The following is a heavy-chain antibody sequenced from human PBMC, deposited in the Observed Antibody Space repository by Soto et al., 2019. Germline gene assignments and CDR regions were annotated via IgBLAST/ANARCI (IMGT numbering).Heavy chain of an antibody. Sequence: QVHLVESGGAVVQPGRSLRLSCAASGFTFSNFGMHWVRQAPGKGLEWVAVISFDGSNEYYADSVKGRFTISRDTSKDTLYLQMNSLRAEDTAVYYCARGLLTLYYYDSSGFDSWGQGTLVTVSS. D-gene: IGHD3-22*01. J-gene: IGHJ4*02. CDR2: ISFDGSNE. CDR1: GFTFSNFG. V-gene: IGHV3-30*03. CDR3: ARGLLTLYYYDSSGFDS.